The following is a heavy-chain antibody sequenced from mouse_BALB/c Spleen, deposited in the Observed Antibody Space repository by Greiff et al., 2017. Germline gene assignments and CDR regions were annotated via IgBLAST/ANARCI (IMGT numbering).Heavy chain of an antibody. CDR1: GYSITSDYA. CDR2: ISYSGST. V-gene: IGHV3-2*02. D-gene: IGHD1-2*01. J-gene: IGHJ4*01. Sequence: VQLQQSGPGLVKPSQSLSLTCTVTGYSITSDYAWNWIRQFPGNKLEWMGYISYSGSTSYNPSLKSRISITRDTSKNQFFLQLNSVTTEDTATYYCARELRLLYAMDYWGQGTSVTVSS. CDR3: ARELRLLYAMDY.